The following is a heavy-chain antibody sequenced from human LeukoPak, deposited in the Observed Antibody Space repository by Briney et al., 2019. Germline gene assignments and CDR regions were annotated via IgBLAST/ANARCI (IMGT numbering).Heavy chain of an antibody. Sequence: GRSLRLSCAASGFTVSSNYMSWVRQAPGKGLEWVSTIYSGGSTFYADSVKGRFTISRDKSNNTLYLQMNSLRAEDTAVYYCARGGGYSSGYQFDYWGQGTLVTVSS. J-gene: IGHJ4*02. V-gene: IGHV3-66*01. D-gene: IGHD3-22*01. CDR3: ARGGGYSSGYQFDY. CDR2: IYSGGST. CDR1: GFTVSSNY.